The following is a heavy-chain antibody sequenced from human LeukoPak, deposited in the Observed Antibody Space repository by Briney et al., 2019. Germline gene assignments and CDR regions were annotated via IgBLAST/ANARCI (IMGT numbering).Heavy chain of an antibody. CDR1: GLTVSSNY. Sequence: PGGSLRLSCAASGLTVSSNYMSWVRQAPGKGLEWVSVIYSGGSTYYADSVKGRFTISRDNSKNTLYLQMNSLRAEDTAVYYCAKDRRGGEPPGSTFYYWGQGTLVTVSS. D-gene: IGHD1-26*01. V-gene: IGHV3-53*01. J-gene: IGHJ4*02. CDR3: AKDRRGGEPPGSTFYY. CDR2: IYSGGST.